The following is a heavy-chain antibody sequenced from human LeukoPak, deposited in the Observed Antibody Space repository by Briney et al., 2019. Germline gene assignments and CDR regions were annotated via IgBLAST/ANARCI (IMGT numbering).Heavy chain of an antibody. CDR1: GYTFTNYG. Sequence: ASVTVSCKASGYTFTNYGISWVRQAPGQGRKWMGWTSAYNGNTNYAQKPQGRVTMTTDTSTSTAYMELRSLRSDDTAVYYCARAGIAAGLYYFDYWGQGTLVTVSS. CDR3: ARAGIAAGLYYFDY. J-gene: IGHJ4*02. D-gene: IGHD6-13*01. CDR2: TSAYNGNT. V-gene: IGHV1-18*01.